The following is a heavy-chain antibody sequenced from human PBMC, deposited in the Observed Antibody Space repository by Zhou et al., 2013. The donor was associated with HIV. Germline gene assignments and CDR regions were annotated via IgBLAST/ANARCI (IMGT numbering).Heavy chain of an antibody. CDR3: ARESGYQAGGAAFDI. J-gene: IGHJ3*02. CDR2: INPSGGST. Sequence: QVQLVQSGAEVKKPGASVKVSCKASGYTFTSYYMHWVRQAPGQGLEWMGIINPSGGSTSYAQKFQGRVTMTRDTSTSTVYMELSSLRSEDTAVYYCARESGYQAGGAAFDIWGQGTMVTVSS. D-gene: IGHD2-15*01. V-gene: IGHV1-46*01. CDR1: GYTFTSYY.